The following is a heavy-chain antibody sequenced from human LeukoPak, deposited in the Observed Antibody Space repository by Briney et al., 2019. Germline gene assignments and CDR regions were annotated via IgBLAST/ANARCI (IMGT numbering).Heavy chain of an antibody. CDR1: GGSISSSSYY. J-gene: IGHJ3*02. Sequence: PSETLSLTCTVSGGSISSSSYYWGWIRQPPGKGLEWIGSIYYSGSTYYNPSLKSRVTISVDTSKNQFSLKLSSVTAADTAVYYCARDLIRAFDIWGQGTMVTVSS. V-gene: IGHV4-39*07. CDR2: IYYSGST. CDR3: ARDLIRAFDI. D-gene: IGHD2-8*01.